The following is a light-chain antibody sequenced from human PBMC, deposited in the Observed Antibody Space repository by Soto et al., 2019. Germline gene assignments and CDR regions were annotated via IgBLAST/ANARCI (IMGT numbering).Light chain of an antibody. V-gene: IGKV1-5*03. CDR1: QSISTW. CDR2: KAS. J-gene: IGKJ3*01. Sequence: DIQMTQSPSTLSASVGDRVTITCRASQSISTWLAWYQQKPGKAPKLLIYKASSLESGVPSRFSGSGSGTEFTLTISSLQPDDFVTYYCQKYNSLSPFTFGPGTKVDIK. CDR3: QKYNSLSPFT.